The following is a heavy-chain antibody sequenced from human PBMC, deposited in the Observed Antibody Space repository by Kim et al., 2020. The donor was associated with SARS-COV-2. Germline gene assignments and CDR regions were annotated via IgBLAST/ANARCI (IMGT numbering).Heavy chain of an antibody. V-gene: IGHV3-49*04. CDR1: GFTFGDYA. J-gene: IGHJ4*02. CDR2: IRSKAYGGTT. Sequence: GGSLRLSCTASGFTFGDYAMSWVRQAPGKGLEWVGFIRSKAYGGTTEYAASVKGRFTISRDDSKSIAYLQMNSLKTEDTAVYYCTREGDYDFWSGYLYYFDYWGQGTLVTVSS. CDR3: TREGDYDFWSGYLYYFDY. D-gene: IGHD3-3*01.